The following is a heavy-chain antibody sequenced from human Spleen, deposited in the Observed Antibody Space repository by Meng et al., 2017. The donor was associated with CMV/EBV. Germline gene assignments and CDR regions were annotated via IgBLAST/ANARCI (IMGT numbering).Heavy chain of an antibody. J-gene: IGHJ4*02. Sequence: QVQLVESGGGVVQPGRSLRLSCAASGFTFSSYAMHWVRQAPGKGLEWVAVISYDGSNKYYADSVKGRFTISRDNSKNTLYLQMNSLRAEDTAVYYCARERFLEWLSGEALDYWGQGTLVTVSS. V-gene: IGHV3-30-3*01. CDR2: ISYDGSNK. CDR1: GFTFSSYA. D-gene: IGHD3-3*01. CDR3: ARERFLEWLSGEALDY.